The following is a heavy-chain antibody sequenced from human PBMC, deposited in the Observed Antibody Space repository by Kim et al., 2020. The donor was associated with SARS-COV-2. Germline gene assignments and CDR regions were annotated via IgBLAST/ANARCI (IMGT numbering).Heavy chain of an antibody. CDR2: ISGSGGST. D-gene: IGHD3-3*01. Sequence: GGSLRLSCAASGFTFSSYAMSWVRQAPGKGLEWVSAISGSGGSTYYADSVKGRFTISRDNSKNTLYPQMNSLRAEDTAVYYCAKDRATIFWSGQQPFDPWGQGTLVTVSS. CDR1: GFTFSSYA. V-gene: IGHV3-23*01. J-gene: IGHJ5*02. CDR3: AKDRATIFWSGQQPFDP.